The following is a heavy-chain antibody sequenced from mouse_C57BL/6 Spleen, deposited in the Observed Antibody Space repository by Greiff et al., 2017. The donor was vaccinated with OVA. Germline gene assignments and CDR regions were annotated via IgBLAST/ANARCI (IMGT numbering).Heavy chain of an antibody. D-gene: IGHD2-3*01. J-gene: IGHJ2*01. CDR3: ARVYDGYYY. CDR1: GYAFTNYL. CDR2: INPGSGGT. Sequence: VKLQESGAELVRPGTSVKVSCKASGYAFTNYLIEWVKQRPGQGLEWIGVINPGSGGTNYNEKFKGKATLTADKSSSTAYMQLSSLTSEDSAVYFCARVYDGYYYWGQGTTLTVSS. V-gene: IGHV1-54*01.